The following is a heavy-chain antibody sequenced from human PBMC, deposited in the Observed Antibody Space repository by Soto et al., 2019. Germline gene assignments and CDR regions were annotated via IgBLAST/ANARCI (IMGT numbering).Heavy chain of an antibody. CDR3: VRLIGNSRLDF. D-gene: IGHD1-26*01. V-gene: IGHV6-1*01. Sequence: SQTLSLTCAISGDSVSSSSVTWNWIRQSPSRGLEWLGRTYYRSKWYNDYAESVKSRITINPDTSKNQFSLHLNSVTPGDTAVYYCVRLIGNSRLDFWGQGTLVTVSS. CDR2: TYYRSKWYN. J-gene: IGHJ4*02. CDR1: GDSVSSSSVT.